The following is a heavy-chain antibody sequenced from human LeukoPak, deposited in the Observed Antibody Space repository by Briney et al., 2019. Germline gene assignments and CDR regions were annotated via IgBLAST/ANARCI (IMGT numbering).Heavy chain of an antibody. J-gene: IGHJ4*02. CDR1: GFTFSRYA. Sequence: GGSLRLSCSASGFTFSRYAMHWVRQAPGKGLEYVSAISSNGGSTYYADSVKGRFTISRDNSENTLYLQMSSLRAEDTAVYYCVKDDSYYYDSSGRDYWGQGTLVTVSS. D-gene: IGHD3-22*01. CDR2: ISSNGGST. V-gene: IGHV3-64D*09. CDR3: VKDDSYYYDSSGRDY.